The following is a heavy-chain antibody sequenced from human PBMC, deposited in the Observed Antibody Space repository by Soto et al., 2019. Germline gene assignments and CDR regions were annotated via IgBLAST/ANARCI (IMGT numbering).Heavy chain of an antibody. J-gene: IGHJ4*02. V-gene: IGHV3-23*01. CDR3: AKANRYCSGGTCFVFDY. CDR1: GFTFSDYT. D-gene: IGHD2-15*01. CDR2: ISANGGST. Sequence: EVQVLVSGGGLVQPGGSLRLSCAASGFTFSDYTMNWVRQAPGKGLEWVSSISANGGSTYYADSVKGRFTISRDNSQNTLSLQMNSLRAEDTAIYYCAKANRYCSGGTCFVFDYWGQGALATVSS.